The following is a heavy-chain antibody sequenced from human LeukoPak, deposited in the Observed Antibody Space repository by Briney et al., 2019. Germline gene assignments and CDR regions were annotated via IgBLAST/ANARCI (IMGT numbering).Heavy chain of an antibody. V-gene: IGHV1-46*01. J-gene: IGHJ3*02. CDR3: ATIYDSPSAFDI. D-gene: IGHD3-22*01. CDR1: GYTFTTYY. CDR2: INPSGGST. Sequence: ASVKVSCKASGYTFTTYYMHWVRQAPGQGLEWRGIINPSGGSTSYAQKFQGRVTMTEDTSTDTAYMELSSLRSEDTAVYYCATIYDSPSAFDIWGQGTMVTVSS.